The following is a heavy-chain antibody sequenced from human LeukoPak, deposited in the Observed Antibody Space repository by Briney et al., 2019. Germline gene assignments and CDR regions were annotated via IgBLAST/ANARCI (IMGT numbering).Heavy chain of an antibody. D-gene: IGHD3-10*01. CDR2: IYHSGST. Sequence: SQTQSLTCAVSGGSISSGGYSWSWIRQPPGKGLEWIGYIYHSGSTYYNPSLKSRVTISVDRSKNQFSLKLSSVTAADTAVYYCASDSYYYGSGSYVYWGQGTLVTVSS. CDR3: ASDSYYYGSGSYVY. CDR1: GGSISSGGYS. J-gene: IGHJ4*02. V-gene: IGHV4-30-2*01.